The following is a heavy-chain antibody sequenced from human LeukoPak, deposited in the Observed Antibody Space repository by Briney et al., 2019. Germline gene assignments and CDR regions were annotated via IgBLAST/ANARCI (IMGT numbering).Heavy chain of an antibody. CDR3: AKDNRMTPS. Sequence: PGGSLRLSCAASGFTFSSYAMSWVRQAPGKWLEWVSAISSSGGSTYYADSVKGRFTSSRDNYKNTLYLQMNSLRAEDTAVYYCAKDNRMTPSWGQGTLVTVSS. J-gene: IGHJ4*02. D-gene: IGHD1-14*01. CDR2: ISSSGGST. CDR1: GFTFSSYA. V-gene: IGHV3-23*01.